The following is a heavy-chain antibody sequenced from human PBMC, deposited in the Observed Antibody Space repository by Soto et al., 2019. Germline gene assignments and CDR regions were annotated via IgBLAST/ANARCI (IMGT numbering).Heavy chain of an antibody. Sequence: QITLKESGPTLVKPTQTLTLTCTFSGFSLSTSGVGVGWIRQPPGKALEWLALIYWDDDKRYSPSLKSRLTITKDTSKNQVVLTMTNMDPVDTATYYCAHGAPMVRGVTKVGNGFQHWGQGTLVTVSS. J-gene: IGHJ1*01. CDR3: AHGAPMVRGVTKVGNGFQH. CDR1: GFSLSTSGVG. V-gene: IGHV2-5*02. D-gene: IGHD3-10*01. CDR2: IYWDDDK.